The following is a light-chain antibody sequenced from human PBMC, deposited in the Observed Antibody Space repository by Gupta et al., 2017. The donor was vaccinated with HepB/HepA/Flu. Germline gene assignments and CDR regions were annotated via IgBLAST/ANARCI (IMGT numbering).Light chain of an antibody. V-gene: IGKV3-20*01. Sequence: EIVLTQSPGTLSLSPGERTTLSCRASQSVSNNYLAWYQQKPGQAPRLLIYGASSRATGIPDRFSGSGYGTDFTLTISRREPEDFAVYYCQQYGSSPMYTFGQGTKLEI. CDR2: GAS. CDR3: QQYGSSPMYT. J-gene: IGKJ2*01. CDR1: QSVSNNY.